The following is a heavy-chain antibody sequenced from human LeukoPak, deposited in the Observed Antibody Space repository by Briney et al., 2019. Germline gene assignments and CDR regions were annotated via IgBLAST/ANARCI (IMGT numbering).Heavy chain of an antibody. CDR1: GYTFTGYY. V-gene: IGHV1-2*02. Sequence: ASVKVSCKASGYTFTGYYMHWVRQAPGQGLEGRGWINPNSGGTNYAQKFQGRVTMTRDTSISTAYMELSRLRSDDTAVYYCARASVLRFLEWYPGFDYWGQGTLVTVSS. CDR2: INPNSGGT. J-gene: IGHJ4*02. CDR3: ARASVLRFLEWYPGFDY. D-gene: IGHD3-3*01.